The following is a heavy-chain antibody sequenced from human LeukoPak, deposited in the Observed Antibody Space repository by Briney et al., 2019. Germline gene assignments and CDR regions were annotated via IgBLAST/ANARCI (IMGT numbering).Heavy chain of an antibody. V-gene: IGHV3-64D*06. D-gene: IGHD2-2*01. CDR2: ISSNGGST. Sequence: GGSLRLSCSASGFAFSSYAMHWVRQAPGKGLEYVSAISSNGGSTYYADSVKGRFTISRDNSKNTLYLQMSSLRAEDTAVYYCVKGSSTSYTAVIDYWGQGTLVTVSS. J-gene: IGHJ4*02. CDR3: VKGSSTSYTAVIDY. CDR1: GFAFSSYA.